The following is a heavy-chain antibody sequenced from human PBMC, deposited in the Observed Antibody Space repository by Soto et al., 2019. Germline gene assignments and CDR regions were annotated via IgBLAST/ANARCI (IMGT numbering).Heavy chain of an antibody. CDR2: IYNSGST. CDR1: GGSISSGGYY. CDR3: ARGLITGSQYSGGWYYFDS. Sequence: SETLSLTCTVSGGSISSGGYYWSWIRQHPGKGLEKIGYIYNSGSTYYNPSLKSRVTISVDTSNNQFSLELSSVTAADTAVYYCARGLITGSQYSGGWYYFDSWGQGTQVTVSS. D-gene: IGHD1-26*01. J-gene: IGHJ4*02. V-gene: IGHV4-31*03.